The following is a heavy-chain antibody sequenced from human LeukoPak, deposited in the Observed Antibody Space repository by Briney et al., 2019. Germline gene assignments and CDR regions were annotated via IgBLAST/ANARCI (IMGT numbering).Heavy chain of an antibody. CDR2: ISGSGGST. D-gene: IGHD6-19*01. CDR1: GFTLSSYA. Sequence: GGSLRLSCAASGFTLSSYAMSWVRQAPGKGLEWVAAISGSGGSTYYADSVKARFTISRDTSKNTLYLQMNSLRAEDTAVYYCAKVPVADYEDSYYFDYWGQGTLVTVSS. J-gene: IGHJ4*02. CDR3: AKVPVADYEDSYYFDY. V-gene: IGHV3-23*01.